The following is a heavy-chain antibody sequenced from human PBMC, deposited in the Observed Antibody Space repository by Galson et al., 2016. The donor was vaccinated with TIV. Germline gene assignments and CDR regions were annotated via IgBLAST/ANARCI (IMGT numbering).Heavy chain of an antibody. D-gene: IGHD1-20*01. Sequence: QSGAEVKKPGESLKISCKGSGYTFTNYWIVWVRQMPGKGLEWMGIIYPGDSETTYSPSFQGQVTISADKSISTAYLQWSSLKASDTAMYYCSGHNCDDVPSGSYPYDFGMDVWGQGTAVTVSS. V-gene: IGHV5-51*01. J-gene: IGHJ6*02. CDR3: SGHNCDDVPSGSYPYDFGMDV. CDR2: IYPGDSET. CDR1: GYTFTNYW.